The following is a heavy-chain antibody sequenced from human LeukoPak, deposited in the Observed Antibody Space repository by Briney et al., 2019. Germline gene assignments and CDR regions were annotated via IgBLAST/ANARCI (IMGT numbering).Heavy chain of an antibody. J-gene: IGHJ4*02. CDR2: ISGSGDTT. V-gene: IGHV3-23*01. D-gene: IGHD2-2*01. CDR3: VFPAAARTY. CDR1: GFTFSTYA. Sequence: PGGSLRLSCAASGFTFSTYAMSWVRQAPGKGLEWVSSISGSGDTTYYADSVKGRFTISRDNSKNAVYLQMNSERVEDTAIYYCVFPAAARTYWGQGTLVTVSS.